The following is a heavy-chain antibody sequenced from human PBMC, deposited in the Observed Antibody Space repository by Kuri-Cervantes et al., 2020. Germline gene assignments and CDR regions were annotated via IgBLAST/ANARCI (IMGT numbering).Heavy chain of an antibody. CDR3: ARVVIGAFDI. Sequence: GGSLRLSCKASGYTFTSYDINWVRQATGQGLEWMGWMNPNSGNTGYAQKFQGRVTMTRNTSISTAYMELSSLRSEDTAVYYCARVVIGAFDIWGQGTMVTVSS. CDR2: MNPNSGNT. V-gene: IGHV1-8*01. D-gene: IGHD2-21*01. J-gene: IGHJ3*02. CDR1: GYTFTSYD.